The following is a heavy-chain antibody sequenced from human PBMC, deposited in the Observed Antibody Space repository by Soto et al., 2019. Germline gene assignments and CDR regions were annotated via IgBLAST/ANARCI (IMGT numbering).Heavy chain of an antibody. J-gene: IGHJ6*02. V-gene: IGHV3-11*01. CDR1: GFTFSDYY. CDR2: ISSSGSTI. D-gene: IGHD6-13*01. CDR3: ARYGKAAAGTGVYYYYGMDV. Sequence: QVQLVESGGGLVKPGGSLRLSCAASGFTFSDYYMSWLRQAPGKGLEWVSYISSSGSTIYYADSVKGRFTISRDNVKNSLYLQMNSLRAEDTAVYYCARYGKAAAGTGVYYYYGMDVWGQGTTVTVSS.